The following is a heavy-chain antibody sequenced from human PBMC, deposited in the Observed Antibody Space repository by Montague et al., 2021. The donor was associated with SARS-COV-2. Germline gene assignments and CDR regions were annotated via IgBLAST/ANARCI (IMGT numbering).Heavy chain of an antibody. CDR1: GGSIRSSDHY. CDR3: VVVPLGPRGRGFDY. Sequence: SETLSLTCTVSGGSIRSSDHYWGWIRQPPGKGLEWIGSIYFSGNTYYNPSLQSRVTISVDTSKNQFSLKLSSVTAADTAVYYCVVVPLGPRGRGFDYWGQGTLVTVSS. CDR2: IYFSGNT. D-gene: IGHD2-15*01. J-gene: IGHJ4*02. V-gene: IGHV4-39*07.